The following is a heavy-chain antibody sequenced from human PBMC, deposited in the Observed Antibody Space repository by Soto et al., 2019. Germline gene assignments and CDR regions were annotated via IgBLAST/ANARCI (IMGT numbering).Heavy chain of an antibody. D-gene: IGHD4-4*01. Sequence: SETLSLTCTVSGGSISSYDWSWIRQPPGKGLEWIGYIYYSGSTNYNPSLKSRVTISVDTSKNQFSLKLSSVTAADTAVYYCARDSSKRRAFDIWGQGTMVTVSS. CDR1: GGSISSYD. CDR2: IYYSGST. J-gene: IGHJ3*02. V-gene: IGHV4-59*01. CDR3: ARDSSKRRAFDI.